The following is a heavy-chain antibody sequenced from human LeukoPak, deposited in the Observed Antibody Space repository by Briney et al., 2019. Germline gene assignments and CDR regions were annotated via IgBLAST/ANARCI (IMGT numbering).Heavy chain of an antibody. Sequence: SETLSLTCTVSGGSISSYYWSWIRQPPGKGLEWIGYIYYSGSTNYNPSLKSRVTISVDTSKNQFSLKLSSVTAADTAVYYCARHKEFGDGNFDYWGQGTLVTVSS. CDR1: GGSISSYY. J-gene: IGHJ4*02. CDR2: IYYSGST. V-gene: IGHV4-59*08. CDR3: ARHKEFGDGNFDY. D-gene: IGHD4-17*01.